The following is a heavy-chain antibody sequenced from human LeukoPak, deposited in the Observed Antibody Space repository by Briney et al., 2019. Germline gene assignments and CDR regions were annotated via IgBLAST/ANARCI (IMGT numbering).Heavy chain of an antibody. CDR2: IYHSGST. CDR3: AREMVRGVAYNWFDP. CDR1: GYSISSGYY. V-gene: IGHV4-38-2*02. Sequence: PSETLSLTCTVSGYSISSGYYWGWIRQPPGQGLEWIGSIYHSGSTYYNPSLKSRVTISVDTSKNQFSLKLSSVTAADTAVYYCAREMVRGVAYNWFDPWGQGTLVTVSS. J-gene: IGHJ5*02. D-gene: IGHD3-10*01.